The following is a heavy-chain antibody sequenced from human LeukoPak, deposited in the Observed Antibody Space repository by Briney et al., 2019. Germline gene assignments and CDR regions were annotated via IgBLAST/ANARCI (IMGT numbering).Heavy chain of an antibody. Sequence: GGSLRLSCAASGFTFSSYAMSWVRQAPGKGLEWVLAISGTGGRTYYADSVKGRFTISRDNSKNTLYVQVNSLGTEDTAAYYCAKGSYYDSSGSFYFDYWGQGTLVTVSS. CDR1: GFTFSSYA. J-gene: IGHJ4*02. CDR3: AKGSYYDSSGSFYFDY. CDR2: ISGTGGRT. V-gene: IGHV3-23*01. D-gene: IGHD3-22*01.